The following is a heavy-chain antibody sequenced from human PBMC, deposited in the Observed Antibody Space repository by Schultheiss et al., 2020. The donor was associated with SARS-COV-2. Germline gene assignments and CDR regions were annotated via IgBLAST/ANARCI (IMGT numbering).Heavy chain of an antibody. CDR3: AKDLSGWYTGGAFDI. D-gene: IGHD6-19*01. J-gene: IGHJ3*02. CDR2: INSDGSST. V-gene: IGHV3-74*01. CDR1: GFTFSDYY. Sequence: GGSLRLSCAASGFTFSDYYMSWVRQAPGKGLVWVSRINSDGSSTSYADSVKGRFTISRDNAKNSLYLQMNSLRAEDTALYYCAKDLSGWYTGGAFDIWGQGTMVTVSS.